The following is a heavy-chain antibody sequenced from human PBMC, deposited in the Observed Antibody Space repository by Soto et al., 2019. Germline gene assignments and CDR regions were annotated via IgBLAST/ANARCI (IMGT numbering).Heavy chain of an antibody. CDR1: AGSISSGGYY. D-gene: IGHD5-12*01. Sequence: QVQLQESGPGLVKPSQTLSLTCSVSAGSISSGGYYWNWIRQPPGKGLEWIGHIYHSGGPYSTPYLRSRVTISVDTSKNECSLKLSSVTAADPAVYYCARDRGGYGVYDYWGQGTLLTVSS. V-gene: IGHV4-31*03. CDR2: IYHSGGP. CDR3: ARDRGGYGVYDY. J-gene: IGHJ4*02.